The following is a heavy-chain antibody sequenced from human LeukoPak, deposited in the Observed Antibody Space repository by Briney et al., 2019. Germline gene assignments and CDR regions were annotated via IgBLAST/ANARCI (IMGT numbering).Heavy chain of an antibody. D-gene: IGHD2-15*01. CDR1: GFMFSTYW. Sequence: GGSLRLSCVASGFMFSTYWMTWVRQAPGKGPEWVANIKPDGSETYYVDAVKGRFTISRDNTKNLLYLQMNNLRGEDAAVYHCGGFGYEAGVDLWGQGTLVTVSS. V-gene: IGHV3-7*01. CDR2: IKPDGSET. CDR3: GGFGYEAGVDL. J-gene: IGHJ4*02.